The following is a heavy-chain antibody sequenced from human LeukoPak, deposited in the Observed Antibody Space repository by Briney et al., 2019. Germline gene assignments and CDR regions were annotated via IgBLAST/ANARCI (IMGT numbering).Heavy chain of an antibody. V-gene: IGHV1-46*01. CDR2: IIPSGGTT. D-gene: IGHD3-10*01. CDR1: GYTFTRYY. CDR3: ARLGSGEDDGGWVDY. J-gene: IGHJ4*02. Sequence: ASVKVSCKASGYTFTRYYIHWVRQAPGQGLEWMGIIIPSGGTTSNAQKFQGRVTMTGDTSTSTVYMELSSLRSEDTAVYYCARLGSGEDDGGWVDYWGQGTLVTVSS.